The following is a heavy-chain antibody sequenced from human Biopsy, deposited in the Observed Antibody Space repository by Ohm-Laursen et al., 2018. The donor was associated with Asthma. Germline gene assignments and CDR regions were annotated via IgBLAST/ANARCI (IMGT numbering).Heavy chain of an antibody. V-gene: IGHV1-69*06. D-gene: IGHD3-9*01. J-gene: IGHJ4*02. CDR1: GGTFNTYV. Sequence: ASVKVSCKSLGGTFNTYVIGWVRQAPGQGLEWMGGINSVFGTTTYPQKFQDRVTITADNSTITVYMELNSLRAEDTAVYYCAKDRDYDILTGPPGFDYWGQGTRVTVSS. CDR2: INSVFGTT. CDR3: AKDRDYDILTGPPGFDY.